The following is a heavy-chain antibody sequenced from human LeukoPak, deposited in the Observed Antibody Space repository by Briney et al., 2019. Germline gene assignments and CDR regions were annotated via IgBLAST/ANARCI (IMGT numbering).Heavy chain of an antibody. J-gene: IGHJ5*02. CDR2: TYYSGST. Sequence: PSETLSLTCTVSGGSISSSSYYWGWIRQPPGKGLEWIGSTYYSGSTHYNPSLKSRVTISEDTSKNQFSLKLSSVTAADTAVYYCARVGITFYYDNSGDVNWFDPWGQGTLVTVSS. D-gene: IGHD3-22*01. V-gene: IGHV4-39*07. CDR3: ARVGITFYYDNSGDVNWFDP. CDR1: GGSISSSSYY.